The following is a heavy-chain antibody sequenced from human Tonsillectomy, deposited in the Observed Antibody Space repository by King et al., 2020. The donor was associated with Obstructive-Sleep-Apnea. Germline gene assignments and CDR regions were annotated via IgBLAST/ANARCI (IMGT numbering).Heavy chain of an antibody. CDR2: ISGSGGST. V-gene: IGHV3-23*04. J-gene: IGHJ4*02. CDR3: AKEPGIAVAGTLDY. D-gene: IGHD6-19*01. CDR1: GITFSTYA. Sequence: VQLVESGGGLVQPGGSLRLSCAVSGITFSTYAMSWVRQAPGEGLEWVSAISGSGGSTYYADSVKGRFTISRENSKNTLYLQMNSLRAEDTAVYYCAKEPGIAVAGTLDYWGQGTLVTVSS.